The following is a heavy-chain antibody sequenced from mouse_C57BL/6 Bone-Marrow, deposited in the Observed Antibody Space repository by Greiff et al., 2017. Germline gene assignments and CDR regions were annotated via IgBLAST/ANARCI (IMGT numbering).Heavy chain of an antibody. D-gene: IGHD1-1*01. J-gene: IGHJ3*01. CDR3: ASPYYDSGSVAWFAY. Sequence: QVQLQQPGAELVKPGASVKLSCKASGYTFTSYWMHWVKQRPGQGLEWIGMIHPNSGSTNYNEKFKSKATLTVDKSSSTAYMQLSSLTSEDSAVYDSASPYYDSGSVAWFAYWGQGTLVTVSA. CDR1: GYTFTSYW. V-gene: IGHV1-64*01. CDR2: IHPNSGST.